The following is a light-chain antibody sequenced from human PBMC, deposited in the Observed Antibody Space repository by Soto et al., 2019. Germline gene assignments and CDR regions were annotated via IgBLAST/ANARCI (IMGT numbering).Light chain of an antibody. Sequence: QSALTQPASVSGSPGQSLTISCTGTSSDVGGYNYVSWYQQHPGKAPKLMIYDVSNRPSGVSNRFSGSKSGNTASLTISGLQAEDEADYYCISYTSSSTLVVFGGGTKVTVL. J-gene: IGLJ2*01. CDR3: ISYTSSSTLVV. CDR1: SSDVGGYNY. V-gene: IGLV2-14*01. CDR2: DVS.